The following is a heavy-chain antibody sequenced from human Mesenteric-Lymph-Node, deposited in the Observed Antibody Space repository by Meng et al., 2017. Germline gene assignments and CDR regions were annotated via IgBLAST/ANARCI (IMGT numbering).Heavy chain of an antibody. D-gene: IGHD1-26*01. J-gene: IGHJ4*02. Sequence: ASVKVSCKASGYTFTSYAMHWVRQAPGQRLEWMGWINAGNGNTKYSQKFQGRVTITRDTSASTAYMELSSLRSEDTAVYYCARDPVREYSGSYAPRYYFDYWGQGTLVTVSS. CDR1: GYTFTSYA. V-gene: IGHV1-3*01. CDR3: ARDPVREYSGSYAPRYYFDY. CDR2: INAGNGNT.